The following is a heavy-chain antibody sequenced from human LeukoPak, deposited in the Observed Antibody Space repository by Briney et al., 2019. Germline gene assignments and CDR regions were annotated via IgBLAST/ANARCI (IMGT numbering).Heavy chain of an antibody. CDR1: GFTFSRHA. D-gene: IGHD3-10*01. CDR3: AKDPLHSGTIYFDS. Sequence: GGSLRLSCAASGFTFSRHAMSRVRQAPGKGLEWVSSISDTGGRTDYADSVEGRFTISRDNSKNTLYLQMNSLRAEDTADYYFAKDPLHSGTIYFDSWGQGTLVTVSS. CDR2: ISDTGGRT. V-gene: IGHV3-23*01. J-gene: IGHJ4*02.